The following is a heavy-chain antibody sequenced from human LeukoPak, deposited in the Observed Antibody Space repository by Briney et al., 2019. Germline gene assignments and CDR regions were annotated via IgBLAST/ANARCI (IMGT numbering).Heavy chain of an antibody. CDR2: IYYSGST. J-gene: IGHJ4*02. Sequence: SETLSLTCTVSGGSITNYYWSWIRQPPGKGLEWNGYIYYSGSTNYNPSLKSRVTISVDTSTNQFSLKLSSVTAADTAVYFCARGGRLLGKFDYWGQGTLVTVSS. V-gene: IGHV4-59*01. CDR1: GGSITNYY. CDR3: ARGGRLLGKFDY. D-gene: IGHD3-22*01.